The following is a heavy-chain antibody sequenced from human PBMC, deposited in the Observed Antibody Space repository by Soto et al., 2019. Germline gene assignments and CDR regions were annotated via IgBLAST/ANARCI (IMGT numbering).Heavy chain of an antibody. CDR3: ARVRSSPFRYFDY. CDR2: IYHSGST. J-gene: IGHJ4*02. CDR1: GYSISSGYY. Sequence: PSETLYLTCAVSGYSISSGYYWGWIRQPPGKGLEWIGSIYHSGSTYHNPSLKSRVTISVDTSKNQFSLKLSSVTAADTAVYYCARVRSSPFRYFDYWGQGTLVTVSS. V-gene: IGHV4-38-2*01.